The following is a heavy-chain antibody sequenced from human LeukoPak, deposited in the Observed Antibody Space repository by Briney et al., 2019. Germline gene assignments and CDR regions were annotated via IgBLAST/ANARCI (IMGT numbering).Heavy chain of an antibody. CDR3: ARGAYGDPTSFDY. Sequence: NPSETLSLTCTVSGGSVSSGSYYWSWIRQPPGKGLEWIGYIYYSGSTNYNPSLKSRVTISVDTSKNQFSLKLSSVTAADTAVYYCARGAYGDPTSFDYWGQGTLVTVSS. CDR2: IYYSGST. J-gene: IGHJ4*02. V-gene: IGHV4-61*01. D-gene: IGHD4-17*01. CDR1: GGSVSSGSYY.